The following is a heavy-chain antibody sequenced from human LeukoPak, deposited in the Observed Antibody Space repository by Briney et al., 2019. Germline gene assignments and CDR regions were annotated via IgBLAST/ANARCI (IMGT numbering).Heavy chain of an antibody. V-gene: IGHV4-59*08. CDR3: ARHGAAAGIPTVRSQYFQH. CDR2: IYYSGST. D-gene: IGHD6-13*01. Sequence: TSETLSLTCTVSGGSISSYYWSWIRQPPGKGLEWIGYIYYSGSTNYNPSLKSRVTISVDTSKNQFSLKLSSVTAADTAVYYCARHGAAAGIPTVRSQYFQHWGQGTLVTVSS. CDR1: GGSISSYY. J-gene: IGHJ1*01.